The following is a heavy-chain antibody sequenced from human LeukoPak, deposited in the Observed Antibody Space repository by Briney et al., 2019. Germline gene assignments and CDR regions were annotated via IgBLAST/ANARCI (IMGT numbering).Heavy chain of an antibody. CDR1: GFSFSSSW. CDR3: ARVDSSGWYGYYYGMDV. Sequence: GGSLRLSCAASGFSFSSSWMSWVRQAPGKGLEWVAHINQDGSENDYVDSVKGRFTISRDNAKNSLYLQMNSLRAEDTAVYYCARVDSSGWYGYYYGMDVWGQGTTVTVSS. J-gene: IGHJ6*02. V-gene: IGHV3-7*01. CDR2: INQDGSEN. D-gene: IGHD6-19*01.